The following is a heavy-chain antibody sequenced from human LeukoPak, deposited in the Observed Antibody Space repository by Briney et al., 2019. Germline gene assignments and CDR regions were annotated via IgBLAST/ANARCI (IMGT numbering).Heavy chain of an antibody. D-gene: IGHD3-10*01. CDR2: VSFDGSNE. CDR3: AKEGYYGSGSFPDH. Sequence: GRSLRLSCVASGFTFSNYGMHWVRQAPGKGLEWVAVVSFDGSNEDYADSVKGRFTISRDSSKNTLYLLMNSLITEDTAVYYCAKEGYYGSGSFPDHWGQGTLVTVSS. J-gene: IGHJ5*02. CDR1: GFTFSNYG. V-gene: IGHV3-30*18.